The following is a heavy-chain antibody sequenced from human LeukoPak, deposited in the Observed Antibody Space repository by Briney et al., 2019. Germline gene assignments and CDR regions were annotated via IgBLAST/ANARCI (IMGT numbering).Heavy chain of an antibody. CDR1: GGSISSSSYY. V-gene: IGHV4-39*07. Sequence: PSETLSLTCTVSGGSISSSSYYWGWIRQPPGKGLEWIGSIYYSGSTYYNPSLKSRVTISVDTSKNQFSLKLSSVTAADTAVYYCARDVSGSSGWYWGQGTLVTVSS. D-gene: IGHD6-19*01. J-gene: IGHJ4*02. CDR3: ARDVSGSSGWY. CDR2: IYYSGST.